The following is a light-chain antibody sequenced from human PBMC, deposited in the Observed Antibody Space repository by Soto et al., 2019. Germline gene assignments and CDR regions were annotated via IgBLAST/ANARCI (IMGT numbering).Light chain of an antibody. CDR1: QSVSSSY. V-gene: IGKV3-20*01. CDR3: QQYGSSPT. Sequence: EIVLTQSPGTLSLSPGERANLSCRASQSVSSSYLAWYQQKPGQAPRLLIYGASSRATGIPDRFSGSGSGTDFTLTISRLEPEDFAVYYCQQYGSSPTFVQGTQVDIK. J-gene: IGKJ1*01. CDR2: GAS.